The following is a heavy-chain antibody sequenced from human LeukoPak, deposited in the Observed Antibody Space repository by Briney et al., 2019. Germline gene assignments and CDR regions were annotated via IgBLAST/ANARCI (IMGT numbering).Heavy chain of an antibody. Sequence: SETLSLTCAVYGGSFSGYYWSWIRQAPGKGLEWIGEINHSGSTNYNPSLKSRVTISVDTSKNQFSLKLSSVTAADTAVYYCARGLHIVVVTADYYYGMDVWGQGTTVTVSS. CDR3: ARGLHIVVVTADYYYGMDV. CDR2: INHSGST. D-gene: IGHD2-21*02. CDR1: GGSFSGYY. V-gene: IGHV4-34*01. J-gene: IGHJ6*02.